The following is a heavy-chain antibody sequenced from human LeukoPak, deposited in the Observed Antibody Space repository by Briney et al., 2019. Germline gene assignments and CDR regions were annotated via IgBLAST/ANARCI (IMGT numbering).Heavy chain of an antibody. CDR1: GGSISSYY. Sequence: PSETLSLTCTVSGGSISSYYWSWIRQPPGKGLEWIGYIYYSGSTNYNPSLKSRVTISVDTSKNQFSLKLSSVTAADTAVYCCARVGSSTNGEIDYWGQGTLVTVSS. D-gene: IGHD2-2*01. V-gene: IGHV4-59*01. J-gene: IGHJ4*02. CDR2: IYYSGST. CDR3: ARVGSSTNGEIDY.